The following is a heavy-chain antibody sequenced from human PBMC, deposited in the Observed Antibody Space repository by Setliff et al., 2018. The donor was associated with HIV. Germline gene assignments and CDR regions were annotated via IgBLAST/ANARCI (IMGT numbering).Heavy chain of an antibody. Sequence: NPSETLSLTCTVSGGSISSGSYYWSWVRQRAGKGLEWIGRIYTSDSTNYNPSLNSRVIITIDDSKNQFSLKLFSVTAADTAVDYCASRRGGGCLAWPDPYFDYWGQGTLVTVSS. D-gene: IGHD3-3*01. CDR2: IYTSDST. CDR3: ASRRGGGCLAWPDPYFDY. V-gene: IGHV4-61*02. CDR1: GGSISSGSYY. J-gene: IGHJ4*02.